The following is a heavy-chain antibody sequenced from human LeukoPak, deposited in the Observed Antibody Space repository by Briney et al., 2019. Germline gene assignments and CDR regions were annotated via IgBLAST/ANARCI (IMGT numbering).Heavy chain of an antibody. CDR1: GYTFTSYD. Sequence: ASVKVSCKASGYTFTSYDINWVRQATGQGLEWMGWMNPNSGNTGYAQKFQGRVTITRNTSISTAYMELSSLRSEDTAVYYCARGLSKGRYDFWSGYYRGYYFDYWGQGTLVTVST. J-gene: IGHJ4*02. CDR2: MNPNSGNT. CDR3: ARGLSKGRYDFWSGYYRGYYFDY. V-gene: IGHV1-8*03. D-gene: IGHD3-3*01.